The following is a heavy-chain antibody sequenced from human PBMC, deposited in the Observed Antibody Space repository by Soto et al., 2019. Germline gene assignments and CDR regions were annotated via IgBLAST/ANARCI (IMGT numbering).Heavy chain of an antibody. CDR2: INHSGST. CDR3: AGRGCDSILGSLDY. J-gene: IGHJ4*02. Sequence: SETLSLTCAVYGGSFSGYYWSWIRQPPGKGLEWIGEINHSGSTNYNPSLKSRVTISVDTSKNQFSLRLSSVTAADTAVYYCAGRGCDSILGSLDYWRQGTLVIVSS. CDR1: GGSFSGYY. V-gene: IGHV4-34*01. D-gene: IGHD2-21*02.